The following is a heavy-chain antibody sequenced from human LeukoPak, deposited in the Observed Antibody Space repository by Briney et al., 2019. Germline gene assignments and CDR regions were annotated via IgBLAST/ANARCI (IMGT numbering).Heavy chain of an antibody. D-gene: IGHD2-2*01. CDR2: IWYDGSNK. V-gene: IGHV3-33*01. CDR1: GFTFSSYG. Sequence: GGSLRLSCAASGFTFSSYGMHWVRQAPGKGLEWVAVIWYDGSNKYYADSVKGRFTISRDNSKNTLYLQMSSLRAEDTAVYYCARAMPYCSSTSCDRFDYWGQGTLVTVSS. CDR3: ARAMPYCSSTSCDRFDY. J-gene: IGHJ4*02.